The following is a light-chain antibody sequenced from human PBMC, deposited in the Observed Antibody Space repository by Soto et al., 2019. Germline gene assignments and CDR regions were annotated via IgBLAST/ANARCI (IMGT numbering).Light chain of an antibody. Sequence: EIVMTQSPASLSVSPGERATLSCRASQSVGSSLAWYQQKPGQAPRLLIYGASTRANGIPARFIGSGSGPEFTLTISSLQSEDFAVYYCQQYNNWPPWTFGQGVKVEIK. CDR3: QQYNNWPPWT. J-gene: IGKJ1*01. CDR1: QSVGSS. V-gene: IGKV3-15*01. CDR2: GAS.